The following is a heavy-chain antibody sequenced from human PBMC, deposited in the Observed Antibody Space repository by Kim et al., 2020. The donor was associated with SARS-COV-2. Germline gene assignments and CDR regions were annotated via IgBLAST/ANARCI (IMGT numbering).Heavy chain of an antibody. CDR2: INAGNGNT. CDR1: GYTFTSYA. CDR3: ARVRTNSGSYYSWFDP. D-gene: IGHD1-26*01. V-gene: IGHV1-3*01. Sequence: ASVKVSCKASGYTFTSYAMHWVRQAPGQRLEWMGWINAGNGNTKYSQKFQGRVTITRDTSASTAYMELSSLRSEDTAVYYCARVRTNSGSYYSWFDPWGQGTLVTVSS. J-gene: IGHJ5*02.